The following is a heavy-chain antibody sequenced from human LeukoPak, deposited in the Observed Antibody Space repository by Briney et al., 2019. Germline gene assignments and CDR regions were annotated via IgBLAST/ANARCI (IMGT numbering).Heavy chain of an antibody. J-gene: IGHJ3*02. Sequence: GRSLRLSCAASGFTFSSYGMHWVRQAPGKGLEWVAVIWYDGSNKYYVDSVKGRFTISRDNAKNSLSLQMNSLRADDAAVYYSAKASSKQLAGYLPDGFDIWGQGTMVTVSS. D-gene: IGHD3-9*01. V-gene: IGHV3-33*03. CDR3: AKASSKQLAGYLPDGFDI. CDR1: GFTFSSYG. CDR2: IWYDGSNK.